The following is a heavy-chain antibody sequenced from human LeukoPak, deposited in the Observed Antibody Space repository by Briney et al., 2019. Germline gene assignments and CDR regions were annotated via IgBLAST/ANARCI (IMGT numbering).Heavy chain of an antibody. D-gene: IGHD5-18*01. V-gene: IGHV3-30*02. CDR3: AKDQKRGYSYGYLFYYYYMDV. CDR2: VRYDGSKK. CDR1: GFTFSTYG. J-gene: IGHJ6*03. Sequence: GGSLRLSCAAPGFTFSTYGMHWVRQAPGKGLEWVAFVRYDGSKKYYTNSVKGRFTISRDNSKNTLYLQMNSLRAEDTAVYYCAKDQKRGYSYGYLFYYYYMDVWGKGTTVTISS.